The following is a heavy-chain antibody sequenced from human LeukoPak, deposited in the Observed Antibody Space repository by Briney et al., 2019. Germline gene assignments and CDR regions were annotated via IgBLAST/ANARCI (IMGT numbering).Heavy chain of an antibody. V-gene: IGHV3-30*03. CDR3: ARGYGVTRDYYFDY. D-gene: IGHD4-17*01. CDR1: GFTFSSYG. Sequence: GGSLRLSCASSGFTFSSYGMHWVREAPGKGLEWVAVISYDGSNKYYADSVKGRFTISRDNSKNTLYLQMNSLRAEDTAVYYCARGYGVTRDYYFDYWGQGTLVTISS. CDR2: ISYDGSNK. J-gene: IGHJ4*02.